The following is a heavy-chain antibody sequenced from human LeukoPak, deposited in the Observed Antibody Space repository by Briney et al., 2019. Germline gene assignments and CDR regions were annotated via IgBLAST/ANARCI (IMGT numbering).Heavy chain of an antibody. CDR1: GYTFTGYY. CDR3: ASSGSRTPFFDY. J-gene: IGHJ4*02. Sequence: ASVKVSCKASGYTFTGYYMHWVRHAPGQGLEWMGWINPNSGGTNYAQKFQGRVTMTRDTSISTACMELSRLRSDDTAVYYCASSGSRTPFFDYWGQGTLVTVSS. D-gene: IGHD1-26*01. V-gene: IGHV1-2*02. CDR2: INPNSGGT.